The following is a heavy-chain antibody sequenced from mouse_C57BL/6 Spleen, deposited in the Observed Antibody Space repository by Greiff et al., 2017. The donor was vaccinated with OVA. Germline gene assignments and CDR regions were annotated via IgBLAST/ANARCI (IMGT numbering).Heavy chain of an antibody. Sequence: DVMLVESGGGLVKPGGSLKLSCAASGFTFSSYTMSWVRQTPEKRLEWVATISGGGGNTYYPDSVKGRFTISRDNAKNTLYLQMSSLRSEDTALYYCARRVSYYFDYWGQGTTLTVSS. CDR3: ARRVSYYFDY. CDR2: ISGGGGNT. D-gene: IGHD2-10*02. J-gene: IGHJ2*01. CDR1: GFTFSSYT. V-gene: IGHV5-9*01.